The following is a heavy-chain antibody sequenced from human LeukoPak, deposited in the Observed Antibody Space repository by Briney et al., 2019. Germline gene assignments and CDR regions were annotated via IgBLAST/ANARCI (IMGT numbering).Heavy chain of an antibody. CDR3: ARDPYYDILTGCPDY. D-gene: IGHD3-9*01. J-gene: IGHJ4*02. Sequence: GVSVKVSCKASGYTFTSYGISWVRQAPGQGLEWMGWISAYNGNTNYAQKLQGRVTMTTDTSTSTAYMELRSLRSDDTAVYYCARDPYYDILTGCPDYWGQGTLVTVSS. CDR2: ISAYNGNT. V-gene: IGHV1-18*01. CDR1: GYTFTSYG.